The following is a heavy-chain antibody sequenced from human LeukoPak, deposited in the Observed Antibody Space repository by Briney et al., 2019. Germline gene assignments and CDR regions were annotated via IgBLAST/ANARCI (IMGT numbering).Heavy chain of an antibody. CDR2: ISSDGSKK. CDR1: GFTFSTYA. J-gene: IGHJ4*02. V-gene: IGHV3-30-3*01. D-gene: IGHD3-22*01. CDR3: ATSDDYYDTKALDY. Sequence: QPGGSLRLSCVVSGFTFSTYAVHWVRQAPGKGLEWVAVISSDGSKKYYGDSVKGRFTVSRDNSKNTLYLQMNSLRAEDTAVYYCATSDDYYDTKALDYWGQGTLVTVSS.